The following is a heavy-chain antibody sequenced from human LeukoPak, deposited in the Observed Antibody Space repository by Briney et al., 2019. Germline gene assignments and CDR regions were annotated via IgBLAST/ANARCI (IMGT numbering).Heavy chain of an antibody. D-gene: IGHD6-13*01. CDR2: INPSGGST. J-gene: IGHJ4*02. Sequence: PLASVKVSCKASGYTFTSYYMHWVRQAPGQGLEWMGIINPSGGSTSYAQKFQGRVTMTRDMSTSTVYMELSSLRSDDTAVYYCAKTLYIAAAPGGLDYWGQGTLVTVSS. V-gene: IGHV1-46*01. CDR1: GYTFTSYY. CDR3: AKTLYIAAAPGGLDY.